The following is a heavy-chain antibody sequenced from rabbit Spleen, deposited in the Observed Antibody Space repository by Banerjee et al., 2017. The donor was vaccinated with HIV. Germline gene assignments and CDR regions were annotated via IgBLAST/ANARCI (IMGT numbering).Heavy chain of an antibody. V-gene: IGHV1S45*01. CDR2: IAGSSSGFT. J-gene: IGHJ2*01. CDR3: VREGPISSGDYSGAFDP. CDR1: GFSFSEKEV. D-gene: IGHD1-1*01. Sequence: EQLGESGGGLVLLEGSLTLTCTASGFSFSEKEVMCWVRQALGKGLEWISCIAGSSSGFTYSATWAKGRFTISKTSSTTVTLQMTSLTAADTATYFCVREGPISSGDYSGAFDPWCPGTLVTVS.